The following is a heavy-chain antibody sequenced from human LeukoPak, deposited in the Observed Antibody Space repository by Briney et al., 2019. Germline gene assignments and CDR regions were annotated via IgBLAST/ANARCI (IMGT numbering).Heavy chain of an antibody. CDR3: ARGLVGGFFDA. CDR1: GGSFSGYY. Sequence: SETLSLTCAVYGGSFSGYYWSWIRQPPGKGLEWIGEINHSGSTNYNPSLKSRVTISVDTSKNHFSLKLSSVTAADTAVYYCARGLVGGFFDAWGQGTLVTVS. D-gene: IGHD3-16*01. V-gene: IGHV4-34*01. J-gene: IGHJ5*02. CDR2: INHSGST.